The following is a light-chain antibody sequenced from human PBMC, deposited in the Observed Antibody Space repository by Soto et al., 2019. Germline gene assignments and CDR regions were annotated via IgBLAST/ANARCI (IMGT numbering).Light chain of an antibody. V-gene: IGLV2-14*01. Sequence: QSALTQPASVSGSPGQSITISCTGTSSDVGGYIYVSWYQQHPGKAPKLMIYEVSNRPSGVSNRFSGSKSGNTASLTISGLQAEDEADYSCSSYTSSSPLYVFGTGTKLTVL. CDR3: SSYTSSSPLYV. CDR1: SSDVGGYIY. J-gene: IGLJ1*01. CDR2: EVS.